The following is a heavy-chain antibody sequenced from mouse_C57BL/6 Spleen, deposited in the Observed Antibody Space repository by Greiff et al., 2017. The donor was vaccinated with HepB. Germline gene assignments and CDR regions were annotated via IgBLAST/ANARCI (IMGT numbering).Heavy chain of an antibody. V-gene: IGHV1-39*01. J-gene: IGHJ4*01. CDR3: ARAIYYDYETAMDY. CDR2: INPNYGTT. Sequence: EVQLQQSGPELVKPGASVKISCKASGYSFTDYNMKWVKQSNGKSLEWIGVINPNYGTTSYNQKFKGKATLTVDQSSSTAYMQLNSLTSEDSAVYYSARAIYYDYETAMDYWGQGTSVTVSS. D-gene: IGHD2-4*01. CDR1: GYSFTDYN.